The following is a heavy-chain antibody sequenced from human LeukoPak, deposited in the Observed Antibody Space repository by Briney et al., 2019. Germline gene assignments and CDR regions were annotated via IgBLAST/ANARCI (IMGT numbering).Heavy chain of an antibody. CDR2: INTDGSST. CDR1: GFTFSSYW. Sequence: SGGSLRLFWAASGFTFSSYWMHWVRQAPGKGLVWVSRINTDGSSTSYADSVKGRFTISRDNAKNTLYLQMNSLRAEDTAVYYCARDRGSALFGLVFRPEDAFDIWGQGTMGTVSS. J-gene: IGHJ3*02. CDR3: ARDRGSALFGLVFRPEDAFDI. D-gene: IGHD3-3*01. V-gene: IGHV3-74*01.